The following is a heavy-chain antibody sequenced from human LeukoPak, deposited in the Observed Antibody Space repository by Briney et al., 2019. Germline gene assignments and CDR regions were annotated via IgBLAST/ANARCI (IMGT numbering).Heavy chain of an antibody. V-gene: IGHV4-39*01. CDR2: IYYSGST. Sequence: SETLSLTCTVSGGSISSSSYYWGWIRQPPGKGLEWIGSIYYSGSTYYNPSLRSRVTISVDTSKNQFSLKLSSVTAAGTAVYYCARHHNSYDFWSGLDYWGQGTLVTVSS. J-gene: IGHJ4*02. CDR1: GGSISSSSYY. D-gene: IGHD3-3*01. CDR3: ARHHNSYDFWSGLDY.